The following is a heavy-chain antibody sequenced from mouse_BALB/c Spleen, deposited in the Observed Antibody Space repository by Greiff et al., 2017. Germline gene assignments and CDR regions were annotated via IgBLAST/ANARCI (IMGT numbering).Heavy chain of an antibody. CDR1: GFSLTGYG. Sequence: VQLQESGPGLVAPSQSLSITCTVSGFSLTGYGVNWVRQPPGKGLEWLGMIWGDGSTDYNSPLKSRLSISKDNSKSQGILKMNSLQTDDTARYYCARDDGSWYFDVWGAGTTVTVSA. V-gene: IGHV2-6-7*01. CDR3: ARDDGSWYFDV. D-gene: IGHD1-1*01. J-gene: IGHJ1*01. CDR2: IWGDGST.